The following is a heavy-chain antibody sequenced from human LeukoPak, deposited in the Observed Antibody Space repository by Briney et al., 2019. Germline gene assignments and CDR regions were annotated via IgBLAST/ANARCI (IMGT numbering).Heavy chain of an antibody. CDR2: ISYDGRNI. V-gene: IGHV3-30*18. CDR1: GFTFNNYG. J-gene: IGHJ4*02. Sequence: GKSLRLSCAASGFTFNNYGMHWVRQAPGKGLEWVAVISYDGRNIHYPDSVKGRFTISRDISTDTLWLQMDSLRTEDTAVYYCAKGPLRGAAAAIDYWGQGTLVTVSS. CDR3: AKGPLRGAAAAIDY. D-gene: IGHD2-2*01.